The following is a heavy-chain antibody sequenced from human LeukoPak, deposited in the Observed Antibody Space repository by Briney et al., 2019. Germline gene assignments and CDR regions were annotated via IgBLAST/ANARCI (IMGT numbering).Heavy chain of an antibody. V-gene: IGHV4-34*01. CDR2: INHGGST. CDR1: GGSFSGYY. CDR3: ARGILHYYDSSGGQYWYFDL. D-gene: IGHD3-22*01. Sequence: PSETLSLTCAVYGGSFSGYYWSWIRQPPGKGLEWIGEINHGGSTNYNPSLKSRVTISVDTSKNQFSLKLSSVTAADTAVYYCARGILHYYDSSGGQYWYFDLWGRGTLVTVSS. J-gene: IGHJ2*01.